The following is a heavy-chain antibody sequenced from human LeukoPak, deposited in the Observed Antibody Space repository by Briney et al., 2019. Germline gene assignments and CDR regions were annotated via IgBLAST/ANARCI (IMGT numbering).Heavy chain of an antibody. Sequence: PSETLSLTCTVSGDSISSGDYYWSWLRQPPGKGLEWIGYIYYSGSTYYNPSLKSRVTISVDTSKNQFSLKLSSVTAADTAVYYCARDPRPTTMVRGATGGWGQGTLVTVSS. J-gene: IGHJ4*02. CDR3: ARDPRPTTMVRGATGG. V-gene: IGHV4-30-4*01. CDR1: GDSISSGDYY. CDR2: IYYSGST. D-gene: IGHD3-10*01.